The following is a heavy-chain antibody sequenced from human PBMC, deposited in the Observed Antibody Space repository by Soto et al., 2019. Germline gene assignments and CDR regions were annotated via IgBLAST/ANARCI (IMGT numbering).Heavy chain of an antibody. V-gene: IGHV5-51*01. J-gene: IGHJ5*02. CDR3: VRGGGGGLFDP. Sequence: PGESLKISCKGSGYNFPSYWIGWVRQMPGKGLEWMGIIYPRDSDTRYSPSFQGQVTISADKSISTAYLQMMSLTAEDTAIYYCVRGGGGGLFDPWGQGTMVTVSS. CDR1: GYNFPSYW. CDR2: IYPRDSDT. D-gene: IGHD2-15*01.